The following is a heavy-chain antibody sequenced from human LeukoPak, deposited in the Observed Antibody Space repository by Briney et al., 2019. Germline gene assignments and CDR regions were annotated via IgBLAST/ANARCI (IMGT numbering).Heavy chain of an antibody. D-gene: IGHD3-10*01. CDR1: GFTLSNFG. CDR2: VRPDGSSN. J-gene: IGHJ4*02. V-gene: IGHV3-30*02. Sequence: GGSLRLSCAASGFTLSNFGMHWVRQAPGKGLEWVAFVRPDGSSNYYADSVKGRFTISRDISKNTLYLQMNSLRAEDTAFYYCAKDQAGTWGLDYWGQGTPVTVSS. CDR3: AKDQAGTWGLDY.